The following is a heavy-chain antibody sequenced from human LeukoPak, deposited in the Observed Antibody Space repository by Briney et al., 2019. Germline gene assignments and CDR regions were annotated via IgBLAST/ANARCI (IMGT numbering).Heavy chain of an antibody. CDR2: INHSGRT. V-gene: IGHV4-34*01. CDR1: GGSFSGYY. J-gene: IGHJ3*02. Sequence: SETLSLTCAVYGGSFSGYYWSWIRQPPGKGLEWIGEINHSGRTNYNPSLKSRVTISVDTSKNQFSLKLSSVTAADTAVYYCARDLRQQLDAFDIWGQGTMVTVSS. CDR3: ARDLRQQLDAFDI. D-gene: IGHD6-13*01.